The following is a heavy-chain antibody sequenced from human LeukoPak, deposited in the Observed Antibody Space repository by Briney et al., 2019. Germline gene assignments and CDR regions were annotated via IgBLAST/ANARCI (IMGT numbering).Heavy chain of an antibody. CDR2: IYHSGPT. CDR3: ARSDSGSASSPFAY. CDR1: GDSINNGYY. J-gene: IGHJ4*02. V-gene: IGHV4-38-2*02. Sequence: PSETLTLTCTVSGDSINNGYYWGWIRQPPGKRLEWISNIYHSGPTYYNPSLKSRVTISVRTSENQFSLKLNSVTAADTAMYYCARSDSGSASSPFAYWGQGNMVTVSS. D-gene: IGHD2-15*01.